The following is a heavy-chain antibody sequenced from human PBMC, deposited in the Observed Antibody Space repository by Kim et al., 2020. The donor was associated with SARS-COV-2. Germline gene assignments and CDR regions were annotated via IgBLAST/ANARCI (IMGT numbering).Heavy chain of an antibody. Sequence: GGSLRLSCAASGFTFSSYAMSWVRQAPGKGLEWVSAISGSGGSTYYADSVKGRFTISRDNSKNTLYLQMNSLRAEDTAVYYCAKDGRDSGYSGYDPVDAFDIWGQGTMVTVSS. CDR1: GFTFSSYA. CDR3: AKDGRDSGYSGYDPVDAFDI. D-gene: IGHD5-12*01. V-gene: IGHV3-23*01. CDR2: ISGSGGST. J-gene: IGHJ3*02.